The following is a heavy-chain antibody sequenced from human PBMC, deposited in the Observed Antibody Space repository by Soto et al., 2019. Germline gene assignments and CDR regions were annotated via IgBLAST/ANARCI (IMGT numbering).Heavy chain of an antibody. V-gene: IGHV4-61*01. Sequence: QVQLQESGPGLVKPSETLSLTCTVSGGSVSSGSYYWSWIRQPPGKGLEWIGYIYYSGRTNYNPSLKSRVTISVDTSKNQFSLKLSSVTAADTAVYYCARPLYSYGPMDVWGQGTTVTVSS. CDR3: ARPLYSYGPMDV. J-gene: IGHJ6*02. CDR2: IYYSGRT. CDR1: GGSVSSGSYY. D-gene: IGHD5-18*01.